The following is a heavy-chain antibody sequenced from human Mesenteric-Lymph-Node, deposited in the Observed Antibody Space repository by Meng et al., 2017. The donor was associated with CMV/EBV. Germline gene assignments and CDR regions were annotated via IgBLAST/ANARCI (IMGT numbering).Heavy chain of an antibody. CDR2: INHSGSN. J-gene: IGHJ4*02. Sequence: QVQLQQWGEGLLKPSETLSLTCAVCGGSLSGYCWSWIRQPPGKGLEWIGEINHSGSNNYNPSLKSRVTISVDTSKNQFSLKLSSVTAADTAVYYCARHQRWLKSEGGFNYWGQGTLVTVSS. CDR3: ARHQRWLKSEGGFNY. V-gene: IGHV4-34*01. CDR1: GGSLSGYC. D-gene: IGHD4-23*01.